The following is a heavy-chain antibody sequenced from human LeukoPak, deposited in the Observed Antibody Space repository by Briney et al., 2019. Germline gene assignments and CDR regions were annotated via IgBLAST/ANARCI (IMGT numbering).Heavy chain of an antibody. CDR2: ISYDGSNK. Sequence: GGSLRLSCAASGFTFSSYAMHWVRQAPGKGLEWVAVISYDGSNKYYADSVKGRFTISRDNSKNTLYLQMNSLRAEDTAVYYCARDSVGRSSGHPPWAPFDYWGQGTLVTVSS. CDR3: ARDSVGRSSGHPPWAPFDY. V-gene: IGHV3-30-3*01. CDR1: GFTFSSYA. D-gene: IGHD6-19*01. J-gene: IGHJ4*02.